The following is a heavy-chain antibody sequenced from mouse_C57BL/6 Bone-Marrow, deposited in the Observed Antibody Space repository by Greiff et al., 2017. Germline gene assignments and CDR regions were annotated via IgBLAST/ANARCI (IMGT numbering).Heavy chain of an antibody. CDR3: ARYYGSYFDY. J-gene: IGHJ2*01. V-gene: IGHV1-64*01. CDR1: GYTFTSSW. D-gene: IGHD1-1*01. Sequence: VQLQQPGAELVKPGASVKLSCKASGYTFTSSWMHWVKQRPGQGLEWIGMIHPNSGSTNYNEKFKSKTTLTVDKSSSAAYMQLSSLTSEDSAVYYCARYYGSYFDYWGQGTTLTVSS. CDR2: IHPNSGST.